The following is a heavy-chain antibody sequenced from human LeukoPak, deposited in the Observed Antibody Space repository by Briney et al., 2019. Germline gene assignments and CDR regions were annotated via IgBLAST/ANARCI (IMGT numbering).Heavy chain of an antibody. J-gene: IGHJ5*02. Sequence: GGSLRLSCAASGFTVSSNYMSWVRQAPGKGLGWVSVIYSGGSTYYADSVKGRFTISRDNSKNTLYLQMNSPRAEDTAVYYCARGARGYSYGYYFDPWGQGTLVTVSS. V-gene: IGHV3-53*01. D-gene: IGHD5-18*01. CDR2: IYSGGST. CDR3: ARGARGYSYGYYFDP. CDR1: GFTVSSNY.